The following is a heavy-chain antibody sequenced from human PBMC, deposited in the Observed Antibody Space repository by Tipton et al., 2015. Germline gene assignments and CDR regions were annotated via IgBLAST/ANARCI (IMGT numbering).Heavy chain of an antibody. V-gene: IGHV6-1*01. CDR3: AKGWLRTYFDS. CDR1: GDSVSASAG. D-gene: IGHD2-15*01. CDR2: TYYNSKWNY. J-gene: IGHJ4*02. Sequence: GLVKPPQSLSLTCAISGDSVSASAGWNWIRQSPSRGLEWLGRTYYNSKWNYDYAVSVKSRITINPDTSKNQFSLQLNSVTPEDTAVYYCAKGWLRTYFDSWGQGTLVAVSS.